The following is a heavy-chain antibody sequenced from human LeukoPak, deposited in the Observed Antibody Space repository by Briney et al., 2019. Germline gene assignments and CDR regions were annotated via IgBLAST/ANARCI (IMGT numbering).Heavy chain of an antibody. Sequence: GGSLRLSCAASGFTFSNAYMSWFRQAPGKGLEWVGFIRSNTYGGTAEYAASVKGRFTISGDDSKSIAYLQMNSLKTEDTAVYYCTKGDYHAYWGQGTLATVSS. V-gene: IGHV3-49*03. J-gene: IGHJ4*02. CDR1: GFTFSNAY. CDR3: TKGDYHAY. CDR2: IRSNTYGGTA.